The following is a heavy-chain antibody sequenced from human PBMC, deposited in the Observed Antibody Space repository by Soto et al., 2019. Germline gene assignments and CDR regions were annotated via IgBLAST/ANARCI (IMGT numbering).Heavy chain of an antibody. CDR1: GYTFTSYG. V-gene: IGHV1-18*01. CDR3: ARVPYITMVRGVINPYFDY. J-gene: IGHJ4*02. Sequence: ASVKVSCKASGYTFTSYGVSWVRQAAGQGLEWMGWISAYNGNTNYAQKLQGRVTMTTDTSTSTAYMELRSLRSDDTAVYYCARVPYITMVRGVINPYFDYWGQGTLVTVSS. D-gene: IGHD3-10*01. CDR2: ISAYNGNT.